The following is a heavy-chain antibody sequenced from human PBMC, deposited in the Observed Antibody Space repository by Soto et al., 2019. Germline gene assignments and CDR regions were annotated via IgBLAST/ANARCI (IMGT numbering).Heavy chain of an antibody. J-gene: IGHJ4*02. CDR1: GYTITRYA. D-gene: IGHD6-13*01. Sequence: VKASSKASGYTITRYAMHWVRQAPGQRLEWMGWINAGNGNTKYSQKFQGRVTITRDTSASTAYMELSSLRSEDTAVYYCARDVAAADYWGQGTLVTVSS. V-gene: IGHV1-3*01. CDR2: INAGNGNT. CDR3: ARDVAAADY.